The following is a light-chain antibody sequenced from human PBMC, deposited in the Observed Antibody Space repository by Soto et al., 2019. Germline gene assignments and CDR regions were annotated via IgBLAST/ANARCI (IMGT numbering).Light chain of an antibody. CDR1: QGIGSKY. J-gene: IGKJ5*01. Sequence: EIALTQSPGPLSLSPGERATLSCRASQGIGSKYLAWYQQKPGQAPRLLIYAASSRATGIPDRFSGSGSGTDFILTISRLEPEDFAVCHCQQYTNSPGSTFSQGTRMEIK. CDR2: AAS. V-gene: IGKV3-20*01. CDR3: QQYTNSPGST.